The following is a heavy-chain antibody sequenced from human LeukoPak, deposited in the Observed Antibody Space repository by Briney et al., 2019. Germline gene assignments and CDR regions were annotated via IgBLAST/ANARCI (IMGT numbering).Heavy chain of an antibody. CDR3: ANLKSAGYYYYGMDV. J-gene: IGHJ6*02. V-gene: IGHV4-34*01. CDR2: INHSGST. CDR1: GGSFSGYY. Sequence: KPSETLSLTCAVYGGSFSGYYWSWIRQPPGKGLEWIGEINHSGSTNYNPSLKSRVTISVDTSKNQFSLKLSSVTAADTAVYYCANLKSAGYYYYGMDVWGQGTTVTVSS. D-gene: IGHD3-10*01.